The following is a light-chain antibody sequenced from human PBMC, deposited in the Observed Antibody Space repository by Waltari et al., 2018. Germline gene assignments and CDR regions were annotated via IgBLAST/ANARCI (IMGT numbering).Light chain of an antibody. CDR3: CSYADTSTWV. J-gene: IGLJ3*02. Sequence: QSALTQPRSVSGSPGQSVTISCTGTSSDVGTYNSVSWYRQNPGKAPKLVIYDVTGRRSGVPDRFSGSKSGNTASLTISGLQAEDEADYYYCSYADTSTWVFGGGTKLTVL. CDR1: SSDVGTYNS. CDR2: DVT. V-gene: IGLV2-11*01.